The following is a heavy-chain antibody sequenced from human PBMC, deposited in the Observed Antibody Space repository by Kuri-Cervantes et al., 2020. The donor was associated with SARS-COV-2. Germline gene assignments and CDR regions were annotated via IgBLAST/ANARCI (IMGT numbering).Heavy chain of an antibody. J-gene: IGHJ4*02. CDR3: ARDQRREMAPHFDY. Sequence: SVKVSCKASGGTFSSHAISWVRQAPGQGLEWMGGIIPIFGTANYAQKFQGRVTITADKSTSTAYMELSSLRSEDTAVYYCARDQRREMAPHFDYWGQGTLVTVSS. CDR1: GGTFSSHA. CDR2: IIPIFGTA. D-gene: IGHD5-24*01. V-gene: IGHV1-69*06.